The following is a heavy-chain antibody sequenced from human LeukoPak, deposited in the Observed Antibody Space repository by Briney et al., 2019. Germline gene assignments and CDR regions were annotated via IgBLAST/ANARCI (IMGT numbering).Heavy chain of an antibody. D-gene: IGHD6-19*01. CDR2: ISWDGGST. Sequence: GGSLRLSCAASGFTFGDYAMHWVRQAPGKGLEWVSLISWDGGSTYYADSVKGRFTISRDNSKNSLYLQMNSLRAEDTALYYCAKDMGVGQWLVLDYWGQGTLVTVSS. CDR1: GFTFGDYA. J-gene: IGHJ4*02. CDR3: AKDMGVGQWLVLDY. V-gene: IGHV3-43D*03.